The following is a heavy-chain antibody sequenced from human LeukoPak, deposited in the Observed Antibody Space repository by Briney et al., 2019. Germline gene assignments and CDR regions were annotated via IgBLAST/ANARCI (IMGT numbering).Heavy chain of an antibody. Sequence: PGGSLRLSCAASGFTFSDHYMEWVRQAPGKGLEWVGRTRNKANSYTTEYAASVKGRFTISRDDSKNSLYLQMNSLKTEDTAVYYCAGGYDSSGYYLDDYYYYGMDVWGQGATVTVSS. CDR1: GFTFSDHY. J-gene: IGHJ6*02. CDR2: TRNKANSYTT. CDR3: AGGYDSSGYYLDDYYYYGMDV. V-gene: IGHV3-72*01. D-gene: IGHD3-22*01.